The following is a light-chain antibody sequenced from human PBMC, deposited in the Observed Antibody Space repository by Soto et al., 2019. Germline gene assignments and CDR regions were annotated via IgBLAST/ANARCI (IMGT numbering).Light chain of an antibody. J-gene: IGKJ1*01. Sequence: EIVLTQSPGTLSLSPGERATLSCRASQSVSNNYLAWYQQKPGQAPRLLIYGASKRATGIPDRFSGSGSGTDFTLTISSLEPEDFAVYYCQQRSNWPRTFGQGTKVDIK. CDR1: QSVSNNY. V-gene: IGKV3D-20*02. CDR3: QQRSNWPRT. CDR2: GAS.